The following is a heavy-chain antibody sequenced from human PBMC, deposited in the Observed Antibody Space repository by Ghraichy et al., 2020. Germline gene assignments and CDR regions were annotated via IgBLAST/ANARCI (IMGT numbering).Heavy chain of an antibody. CDR3: PRLVRAKVRWYDTTPVAAGMED. J-gene: IGHJ6*04. Sequence: ASVKVSCKASGYTFSTYDINWVRQATGQGLASMGWINPNSGNTVYAQKFQGRVTMTRDTSISTVYMEVSSLTSEDTPVYYCPRLVRAKVRWYDTTPVAAGMEDGGKGTTVTVSS. V-gene: IGHV1-8*02. CDR2: INPNSGNT. D-gene: IGHD3-10*01. CDR1: GYTFSTYD.